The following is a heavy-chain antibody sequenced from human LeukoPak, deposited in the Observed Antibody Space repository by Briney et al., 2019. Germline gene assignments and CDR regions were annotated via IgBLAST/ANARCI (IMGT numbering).Heavy chain of an antibody. D-gene: IGHD3-10*01. V-gene: IGHV4-59*08. J-gene: IGHJ3*01. CDR3: ARRPVIFSGVRGKNAFDF. Sequence: PSETLSLTCTVSGGSISSYYWSWIRQPPGKGLEWIGYIYYSGSTNYNPSLKSRVTISVDTSKNQFSLKLSSVTAADTAVYYCARRPVIFSGVRGKNAFDFWGQGTMVTVSS. CDR1: GGSISSYY. CDR2: IYYSGST.